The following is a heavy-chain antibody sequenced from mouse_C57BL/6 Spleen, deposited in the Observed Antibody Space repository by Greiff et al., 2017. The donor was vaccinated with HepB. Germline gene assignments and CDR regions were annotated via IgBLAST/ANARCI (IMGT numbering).Heavy chain of an antibody. D-gene: IGHD2-5*01. V-gene: IGHV3-6*01. J-gene: IGHJ3*01. CDR3: ALYYSNPAWFAY. CDR2: ISYDGSN. CDR1: GYSITSGYY. Sequence: EVKLVESGPGLVKPSQSLSLTCSVTGYSITSGYYWNWIRQFPGNKLEWMGYISYDGSNNYNPSLKNRISITRDTSKNQFFLKLNSVTTEDTATYYCALYYSNPAWFAYWGQGTLVTVSA.